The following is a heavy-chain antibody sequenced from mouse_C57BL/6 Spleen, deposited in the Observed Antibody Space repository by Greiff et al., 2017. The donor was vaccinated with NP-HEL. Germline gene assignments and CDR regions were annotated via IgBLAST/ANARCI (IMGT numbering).Heavy chain of an antibody. D-gene: IGHD1-1*01. CDR1: GFNIKDYY. CDR2: IDPEDGET. V-gene: IGHV14-2*01. J-gene: IGHJ4*01. Sequence: QLQQSGAELVKPGASVKLSCTASGFNIKDYYMHWVKQRTEQGLEWIGRIDPEDGETKYAPKFQGKATITADTSSNTAYLQLSILTAEDTAVYYCARDDYGSSRFFYYAMDYWGQATSVTVSS. CDR3: ARDDYGSSRFFYYAMDY.